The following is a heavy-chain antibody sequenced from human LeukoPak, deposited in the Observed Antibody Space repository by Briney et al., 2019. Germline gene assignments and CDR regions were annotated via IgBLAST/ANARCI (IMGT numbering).Heavy chain of an antibody. CDR1: GGTFSSYA. V-gene: IGHV1-69*13. J-gene: IGHJ6*02. D-gene: IGHD2-15*01. CDR3: ARAKDEYYYYGMDV. CDR2: IIPIFGTA. Sequence: SVKVSCKAPGGTFSSYAISWVRQAPGQGLERMGGIIPIFGTANYAQKFQGRVTITADESTSTAYMELSSLRSEDTAVYYCARAKDEYYYYGMDVWGQGTTVTVSS.